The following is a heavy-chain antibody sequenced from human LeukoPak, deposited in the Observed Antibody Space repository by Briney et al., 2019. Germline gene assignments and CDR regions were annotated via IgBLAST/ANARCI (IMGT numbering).Heavy chain of an antibody. V-gene: IGHV1-2*02. D-gene: IGHD2-2*01. CDR2: INPNSGGT. CDR1: GYTLTELS. J-gene: IGHJ5*02. CDR3: ARDPNAYCSSTSCQGFDP. Sequence: ASVKVSCKVSGYTLTELSMHWVRQAPGQGLEWMGWINPNSGGTNYAQKFQGRVTMTRDTSISTAYMELSRLRSDDTAVYYCARDPNAYCSSTSCQGFDPWGQGTLVTVSS.